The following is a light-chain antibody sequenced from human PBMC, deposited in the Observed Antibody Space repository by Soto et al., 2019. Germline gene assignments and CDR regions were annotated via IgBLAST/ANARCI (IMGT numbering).Light chain of an antibody. CDR1: SGDIGAYNY. CDR3: CSYAHTSRV. CDR2: DVN. Sequence: QSALTQPRSVSGSPGQSVTFSCTGTSGDIGAYNYVSWYQFHPGKAPKMIIYDVNKRPSGVPDRFSGSKSGNTASQTISWLQAEDEADYYCCSYAHTSRVFGGGTKLTVL. V-gene: IGLV2-11*01. J-gene: IGLJ3*02.